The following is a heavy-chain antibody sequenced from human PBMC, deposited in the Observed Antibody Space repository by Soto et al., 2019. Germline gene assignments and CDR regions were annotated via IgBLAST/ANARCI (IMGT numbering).Heavy chain of an antibody. Sequence: QVQLVESGGGVVQPGRSLRLSCAASGFTFSSFAMHWVRQAPGKGLEWVAVISYDGSNKYYADSVKGRFTISRDNSKNTLYLQMNSLRAEDTAVYYCARESGDDTYYYYGMDVWGQGTTVTVSS. J-gene: IGHJ6*02. CDR3: ARESGDDTYYYYGMDV. CDR2: ISYDGSNK. V-gene: IGHV3-30-3*01. CDR1: GFTFSSFA.